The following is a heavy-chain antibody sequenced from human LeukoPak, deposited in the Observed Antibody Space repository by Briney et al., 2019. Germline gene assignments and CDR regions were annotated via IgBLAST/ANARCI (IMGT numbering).Heavy chain of an antibody. CDR2: IIPIFGTA. Sequence: ASVKVSCKASGGTFSSYAISWVRQAPGQGLEWMGGIIPIFGTANYAQKFQGRVTITADESTSTAYMELSSLRSEDTAVYYCAREGGETGYTDYFDYWGQGTLVTVSS. D-gene: IGHD3-9*01. CDR1: GGTFSSYA. V-gene: IGHV1-69*13. J-gene: IGHJ4*02. CDR3: AREGGETGYTDYFDY.